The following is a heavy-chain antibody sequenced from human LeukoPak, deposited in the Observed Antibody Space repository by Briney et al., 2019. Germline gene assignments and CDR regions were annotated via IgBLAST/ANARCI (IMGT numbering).Heavy chain of an antibody. Sequence: PGRSLRLSCTASGFTFSSYGMHWVRQAPGKGLEWVAVISYDGNNKYYADSVKGRFTMSRDNSKNTLYLQMNSLRAEDTVVFFCARGDYYGSGSYRFDYWGQGTLVTVSS. CDR2: ISYDGNNK. CDR1: GFTFSSYG. CDR3: ARGDYYGSGSYRFDY. D-gene: IGHD3-10*01. J-gene: IGHJ4*02. V-gene: IGHV3-30*03.